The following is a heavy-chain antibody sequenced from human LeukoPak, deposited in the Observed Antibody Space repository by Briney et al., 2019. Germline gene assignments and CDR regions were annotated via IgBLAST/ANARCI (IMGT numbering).Heavy chain of an antibody. J-gene: IGHJ4*02. Sequence: PSETLSLTCTVSGGSISSSSYYWGWIRQPPGKDLEWMGRIHYSGSTYYNPSLQSRVTISVDTSKNQFSLKLNSVTAADTAVYYCARGDSYGTVWYWGQGTLVTISS. CDR1: GGSISSSSYY. V-gene: IGHV4-39*07. CDR2: IHYSGST. CDR3: ARGDSYGTVWY. D-gene: IGHD5-18*01.